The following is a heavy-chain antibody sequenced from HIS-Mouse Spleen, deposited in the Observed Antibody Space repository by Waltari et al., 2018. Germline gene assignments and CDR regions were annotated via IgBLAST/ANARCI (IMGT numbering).Heavy chain of an antibody. V-gene: IGHV3-43D*03. CDR1: GFTFDDYA. D-gene: IGHD3-10*01. J-gene: IGHJ4*02. Sequence: EVQLVESGGVVVQPGGSLRLSCAASGFTFDDYAMQLVRQAPGKGLEWVSLISWDGGSTYYADSVKGRFTISRDNSKNSLYLQMNSLRAEDTALYYCAKDRDGSGSYSDYWGQGTLVTVSS. CDR2: ISWDGGST. CDR3: AKDRDGSGSYSDY.